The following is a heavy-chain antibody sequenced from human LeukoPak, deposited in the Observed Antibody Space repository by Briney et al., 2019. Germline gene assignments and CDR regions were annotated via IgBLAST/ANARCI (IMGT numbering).Heavy chain of an antibody. Sequence: GGSLRLSCAASGLTFSSYALHWVRQAPGKGPEWVAVISYDGSNKYYADSVKGRFTISRDNSKNTLYLQMNSLRAEDTAVYYCARDSSSWSLPDYWGQGSLVTVSS. J-gene: IGHJ4*02. CDR2: ISYDGSNK. V-gene: IGHV3-30*04. D-gene: IGHD6-13*01. CDR3: ARDSSSWSLPDY. CDR1: GLTFSSYA.